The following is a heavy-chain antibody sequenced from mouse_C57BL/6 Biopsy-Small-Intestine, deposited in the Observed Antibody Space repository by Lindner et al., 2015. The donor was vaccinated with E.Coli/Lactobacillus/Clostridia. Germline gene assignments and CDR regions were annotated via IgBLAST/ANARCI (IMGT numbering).Heavy chain of an antibody. CDR3: APTGNFDY. Sequence: VQLQESGPELVKPGASVKISCKASGYAFSSSWMNWVKQRPGKGLEWIGRIYPGDGDTNYNGKFKGKATLTADKSSSTAYMQLSSLTSEDSAVYFCAPTGNFDYWGQGTTSHTSP. V-gene: IGHV1-82*01. CDR1: GYAFSSSW. J-gene: IGHJ2*01. D-gene: IGHD4-1*02. CDR2: IYPGDGDT.